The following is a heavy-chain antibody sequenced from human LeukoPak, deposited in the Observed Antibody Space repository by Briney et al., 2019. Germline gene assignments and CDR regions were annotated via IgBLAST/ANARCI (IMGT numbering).Heavy chain of an antibody. V-gene: IGHV1-18*01. CDR1: GYTFISYA. D-gene: IGHD3/OR15-3a*01. CDR2: ISTFKGDT. J-gene: IGHJ3*01. CDR3: ARDSGLGLFGV. Sequence: ASVKVSCKTSGYTFISYAISWVRQAPGQGLEWMGWISTFKGDTKYAQKFQDRVSMTTDTSTSTAHLELRSLRSEDTAIYYCARDSGLGLFGVWGQGTVVIVSS.